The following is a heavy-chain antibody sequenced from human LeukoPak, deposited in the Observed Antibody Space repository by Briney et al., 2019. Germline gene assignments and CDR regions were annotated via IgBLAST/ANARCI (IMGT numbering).Heavy chain of an antibody. J-gene: IGHJ4*02. CDR1: GFTFSSYS. CDR3: ARSSSGSYFLGY. Sequence: GGSLRLSCAASGFTFSSYSTNWVRQAPGKGLEWVSSTSSSSSYIYYADSVKGRFTISRDNAKNSLYLQMNSLRAEDTAVYYCARSSSGSYFLGYWGQGTLVTVSS. D-gene: IGHD1-26*01. V-gene: IGHV3-21*01. CDR2: TSSSSSYI.